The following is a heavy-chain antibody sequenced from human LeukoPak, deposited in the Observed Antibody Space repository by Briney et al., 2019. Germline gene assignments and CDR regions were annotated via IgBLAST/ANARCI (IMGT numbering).Heavy chain of an antibody. J-gene: IGHJ4*02. V-gene: IGHV1-24*01. CDR1: GYTLTELS. D-gene: IGHD1-14*01. CDR2: FDPEDGET. CDR3: GTVLRENAVTDFDY. Sequence: ASVKVSCKVSGYTLTELSMHWVRQAPGKGLEWMGGFDPEDGETIYAQKFQGRVTMTEDTSTDTAYMELSSLRSEDTAVYYCGTVLRENAVTDFDYWGQGTLVTVSS.